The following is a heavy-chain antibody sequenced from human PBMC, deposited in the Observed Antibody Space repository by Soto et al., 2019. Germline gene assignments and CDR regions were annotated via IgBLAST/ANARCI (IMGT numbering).Heavy chain of an antibody. D-gene: IGHD3-10*01. CDR1: GFTFSSYG. Sequence: GGSLILSCAASGFTFSSYGMHWVRQAPGKGLEWVAVISYDGSNKYYADSVKGRFTISRDNSKNTLYLQMNSLRAEDTAVYYCAKDSRVARGFDYWGQGTLVTVSS. J-gene: IGHJ4*02. V-gene: IGHV3-30*18. CDR3: AKDSRVARGFDY. CDR2: ISYDGSNK.